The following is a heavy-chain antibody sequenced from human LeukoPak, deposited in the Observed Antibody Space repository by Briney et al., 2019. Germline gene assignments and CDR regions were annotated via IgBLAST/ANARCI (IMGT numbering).Heavy chain of an antibody. CDR3: ARDGGYSSSWYLRSGYFDY. CDR1: GFTFSDYY. Sequence: PGGSLRLSCAASGFTFSDYYMSWIRQVPGKGLEWVSYISSSGSTIYYADSVKGRFTISRDNAKNSLYLQMNSLRAEDTAVYYCARDGGYSSSWYLRSGYFDYWGQGTLVTVSS. J-gene: IGHJ4*02. D-gene: IGHD6-13*01. CDR2: ISSSGSTI. V-gene: IGHV3-11*04.